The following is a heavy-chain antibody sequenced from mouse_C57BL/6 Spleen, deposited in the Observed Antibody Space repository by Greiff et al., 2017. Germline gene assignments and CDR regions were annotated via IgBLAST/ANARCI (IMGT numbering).Heavy chain of an antibody. J-gene: IGHJ1*03. D-gene: IGHD1-1*01. CDR1: GYTFTEYP. CDR3: ARHSHYGSSDWYFDV. CDR2: VYPGSGSI. V-gene: IGHV1-62-2*01. Sequence: VQLQQSGAELVNPGASVKLSCKASGYTFTEYPIHWVTQRSGQGLEWIGWVYPGSGSIKYNEKFKDKATLTADKSSSTVYMELSRLTSEDSAVYFCARHSHYGSSDWYFDVWGTGTTVTVSS.